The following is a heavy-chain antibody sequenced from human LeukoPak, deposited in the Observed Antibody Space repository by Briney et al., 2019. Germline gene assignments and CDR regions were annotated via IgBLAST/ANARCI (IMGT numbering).Heavy chain of an antibody. CDR2: IANDGKTT. D-gene: IGHD3-10*01. V-gene: IGHV3-30*18. J-gene: IGHJ5*02. CDR1: GFTFSIYG. CDR3: TKEGLPSGSSWSAWFDP. Sequence: GGSLRLSCAASGFTFSIYGTHWVRQAPGKGLEWVAVIANDGKTTYYADSVKGRFTISRDNSKNTMYLQMNSLRAEDTAVYYCTKEGLPSGSSWSAWFDPWGQGTLVTVSS.